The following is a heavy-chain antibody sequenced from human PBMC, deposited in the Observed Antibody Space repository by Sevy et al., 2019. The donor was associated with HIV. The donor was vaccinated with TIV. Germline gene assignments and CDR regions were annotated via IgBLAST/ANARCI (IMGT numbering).Heavy chain of an antibody. CDR3: ASLYSSSWYNAFDI. Sequence: GGSLRLSCAASGFTFSSYGMHWVRQAPGKGLEWVAVIWYDGSNKYYADSVKGRFTISRDNSKNTLYLQMNSLRAEDTAVYDCASLYSSSWYNAFDIWGQGTMVTVSS. CDR1: GFTFSSYG. D-gene: IGHD6-13*01. CDR2: IWYDGSNK. J-gene: IGHJ3*02. V-gene: IGHV3-33*01.